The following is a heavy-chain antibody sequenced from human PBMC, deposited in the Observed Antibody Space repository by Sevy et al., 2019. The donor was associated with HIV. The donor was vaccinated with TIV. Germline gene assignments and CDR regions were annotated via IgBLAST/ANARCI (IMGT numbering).Heavy chain of an antibody. V-gene: IGHV4-61*01. D-gene: IGHD3-9*01. J-gene: IGHJ6*02. Sequence: SETLSLICSVSGASVSAANDYWSWIRQPPGKGLEWIGNVFYFGSTNYNPSLKSRVTISLDTSKKRFSLKLNSVTAADTAVYYCARDQYYDIGTGLYAMDVWGQGTTVTVSS. CDR2: VFYFGST. CDR3: ARDQYYDIGTGLYAMDV. CDR1: GASVSAANDY.